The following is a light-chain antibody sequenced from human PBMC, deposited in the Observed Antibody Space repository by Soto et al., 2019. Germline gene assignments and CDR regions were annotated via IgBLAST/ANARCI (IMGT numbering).Light chain of an antibody. Sequence: QSVLAQPVSVSGSPCQSVTISCTGTSSDIGSYKHVSWYRQYPGKAPKLMIYEVSDRPSGVSNRFSGSKSGNTASLTISGLQAEDEADYYCSSYARSRSYVFGTGTKVTVL. J-gene: IGLJ1*01. CDR1: SSDIGSYKH. CDR2: EVS. V-gene: IGLV2-14*03. CDR3: SSYARSRSYV.